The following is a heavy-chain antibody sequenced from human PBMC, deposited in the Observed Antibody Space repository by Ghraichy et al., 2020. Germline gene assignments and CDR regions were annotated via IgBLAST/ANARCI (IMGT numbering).Heavy chain of an antibody. V-gene: IGHV1-18*04. CDR2: ISAYNGNT. J-gene: IGHJ6*02. Sequence: ASVKVSCKASGYTFTSYGISWVRQAPGQGLEWMGWISAYNGNTNYAQKLQGRVTMTTDTSTSTVYMELRSLRSDDTAVYYCARDGGYSGYDGGYRDYYYYYGMDVWGQGTTVTVSS. CDR3: ARDGGYSGYDGGYRDYYYYYGMDV. CDR1: GYTFTSYG. D-gene: IGHD5-12*01.